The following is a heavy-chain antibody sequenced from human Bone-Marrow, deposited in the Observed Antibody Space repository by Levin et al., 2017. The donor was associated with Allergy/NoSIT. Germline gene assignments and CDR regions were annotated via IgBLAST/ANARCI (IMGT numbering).Heavy chain of an antibody. D-gene: IGHD3-16*01. CDR2: ISSSSTYI. CDR1: GFTFSTYS. Sequence: PGGSLRLSCAASGFTFSTYSMNWVRQAPGKGLEWVSSISSSSTYIYHADSVKGRFTVSRDNAKNSLYLQMNSLRAEDTAVYYCAREGRQGGYYGMDVWGQGTTVTVSS. CDR3: AREGRQGGYYGMDV. V-gene: IGHV3-21*01. J-gene: IGHJ6*02.